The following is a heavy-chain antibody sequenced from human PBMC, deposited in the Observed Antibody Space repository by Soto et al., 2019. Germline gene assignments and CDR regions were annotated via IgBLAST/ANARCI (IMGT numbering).Heavy chain of an antibody. CDR1: GFTFSSYW. V-gene: IGHV3-74*01. CDR2: INSDGSST. J-gene: IGHJ4*02. Sequence: EVQLVESGGGLVQPGGSLRLSCAASGFTFSSYWMHWVRQAPGKGLVWVSRINSDGSSTSYADSVKGRFTISRDNAKNTMYLQMNSVRAEDTAVYYCAIRASYYYSSGYFDYWGQGTLVTVSS. D-gene: IGHD3-22*01. CDR3: AIRASYYYSSGYFDY.